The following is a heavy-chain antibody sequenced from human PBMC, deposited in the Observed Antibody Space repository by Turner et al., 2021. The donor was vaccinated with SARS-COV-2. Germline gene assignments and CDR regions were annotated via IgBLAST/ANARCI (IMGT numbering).Heavy chain of an antibody. Sequence: QVQLQQLGAVPFKPSETLSLICAVNVVSLSGYYWTWIRQPPGKGLEWIGEVHPDGTTYYNPSLKSRVSMSVETSKNQFALKLNSVTAADTAFYYCARGDDPRKSGVVWGQGTLVTVSS. V-gene: IGHV4-34*01. J-gene: IGHJ4*02. CDR2: VHPDGTT. CDR3: ARGDDPRKSGVV. CDR1: VVSLSGYY. D-gene: IGHD3-3*01.